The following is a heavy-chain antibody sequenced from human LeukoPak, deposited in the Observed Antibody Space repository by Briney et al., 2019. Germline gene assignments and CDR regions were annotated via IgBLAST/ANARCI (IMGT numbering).Heavy chain of an antibody. V-gene: IGHV3-33*01. D-gene: IGHD1-26*01. CDR1: GFTFSSYG. CDR2: IWYDGSSK. J-gene: IGHJ1*01. CDR3: AASRGAPQYFQH. Sequence: GGSLRLSCAASGFTFSSYGMHWVRQAPGKGLEWVAVIWYDGSSKYYADSVKGRFSISRDNSKNTLYLQMNSLRAEDTAVYYCAASRGAPQYFQHWGQGTLVTVSS.